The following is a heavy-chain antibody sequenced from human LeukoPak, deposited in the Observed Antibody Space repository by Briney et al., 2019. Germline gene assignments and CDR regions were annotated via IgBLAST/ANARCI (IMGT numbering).Heavy chain of an antibody. CDR2: IYYSGST. J-gene: IGHJ5*02. D-gene: IGHD4-11*01. CDR1: GGSISSYY. Sequence: SETLSLTCTVSGGSISSYYWSWIRQPPGKGLEWVGYIYYSGSTNYNPSLKSRVTISVDTSKNQFSLKLSSVTAADTAVYYCARHGPLSYSNYGEFDPWGQGTLVTVSS. CDR3: ARHGPLSYSNYGEFDP. V-gene: IGHV4-59*08.